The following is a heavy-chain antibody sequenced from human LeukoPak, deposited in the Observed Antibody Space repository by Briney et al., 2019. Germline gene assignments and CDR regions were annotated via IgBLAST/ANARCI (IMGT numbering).Heavy chain of an antibody. CDR3: ARDAKYYYGSRTYFFFEY. Sequence: SETLSLTCTVSGGSISSGDYYWSWIRQPAGKGLEWIGRVYTSGSTNYNPSLKSRVTMSIDTSKNQFSLKLSSVTAADTAVYYCARDAKYYYGSRTYFFFEYWGQGTLLTVSS. CDR1: GGSISSGDYY. V-gene: IGHV4-61*02. D-gene: IGHD3-10*01. J-gene: IGHJ4*02. CDR2: VYTSGST.